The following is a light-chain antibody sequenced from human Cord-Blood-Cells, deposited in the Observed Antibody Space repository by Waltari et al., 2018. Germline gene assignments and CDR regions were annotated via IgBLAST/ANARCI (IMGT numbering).Light chain of an antibody. CDR2: SVS. Sequence: QSALTQPRSVSGSPGQSVTISCTGTSTDGGGYNYVPWYQQHPGKAPKRMIYSVSKRPSGFPDRFSGSKSGNTASLTISGLQAEDEADYYCCSYAGSYTFVFGTGTKVTVL. V-gene: IGLV2-11*01. CDR1: STDGGGYNY. J-gene: IGLJ1*01. CDR3: CSYAGSYTFV.